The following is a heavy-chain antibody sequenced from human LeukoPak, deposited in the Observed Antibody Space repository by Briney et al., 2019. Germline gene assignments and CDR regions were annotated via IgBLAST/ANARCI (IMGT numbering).Heavy chain of an antibody. D-gene: IGHD1-26*01. CDR2: ISAHNGNT. CDR1: GYTFTTHG. CDR3: ARVAGVSYNYFDS. Sequence: GASVKVSCKASGYTFTTHGIAWVRQAPGQGLEWMGWISAHNGNTNYAQSLQGRVTMTTDTSTSTAYMELRSLRSDDTAVYFCARVAGVSYNYFDSWGQGTLVTVSS. V-gene: IGHV1-18*01. J-gene: IGHJ4*02.